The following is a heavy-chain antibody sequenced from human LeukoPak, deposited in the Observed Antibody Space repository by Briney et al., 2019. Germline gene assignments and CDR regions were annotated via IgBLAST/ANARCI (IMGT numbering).Heavy chain of an antibody. Sequence: GRSLRLSCAASGFTFSSYAMHWVRQAPGRGLEWVAVISYDGTNKYYADSVKGRFTISRDNSKNTLYLQMNSLRPDDTAVYYCARDASVVAVTATDYWGQGNLVSDSS. J-gene: IGHJ4*02. CDR3: ARDASVVAVTATDY. V-gene: IGHV3-30-3*01. CDR1: GFTFSSYA. D-gene: IGHD2-21*02. CDR2: ISYDGTNK.